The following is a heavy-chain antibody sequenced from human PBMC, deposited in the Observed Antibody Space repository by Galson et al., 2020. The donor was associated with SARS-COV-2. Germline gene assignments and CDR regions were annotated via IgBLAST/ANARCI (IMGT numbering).Heavy chain of an antibody. CDR2: MYYSGST. CDR1: GGSISSSSYY. CDR3: ARLINYSDRSGFRLYYYYYMDV. Sequence: SETLSLTCTVSGGSISSSSYYWGWIRQPPGKGLEWIGSMYYSGSTYYNPSLESRVTISVDTSKNQFSLKLSSVTAADTAVYYCARLINYSDRSGFRLYYYYYMDVWGKGTTITVSS. V-gene: IGHV4-39*01. J-gene: IGHJ6*03. D-gene: IGHD3-22*01.